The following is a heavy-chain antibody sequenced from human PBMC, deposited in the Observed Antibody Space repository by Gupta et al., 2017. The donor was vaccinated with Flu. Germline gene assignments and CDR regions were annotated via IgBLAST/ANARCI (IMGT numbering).Heavy chain of an antibody. J-gene: IGHJ4*02. CDR3: ARPNLMAARCYFDH. V-gene: IGHV4-39*01. CDR2: IYFGGST. CDR1: Y. Sequence: YWGGIRKPPGRGMEWIGSIYFGGSTYYSPSLKSRVTISVDTSKNLFSLNLNSMTAADSAIYYCARPNLMAARCYFDHWGQESLVTVSS. D-gene: IGHD6-6*01.